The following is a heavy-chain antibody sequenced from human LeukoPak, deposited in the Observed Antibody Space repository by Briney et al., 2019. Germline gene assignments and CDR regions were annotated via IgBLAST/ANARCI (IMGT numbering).Heavy chain of an antibody. CDR1: GFAFTGHS. Sequence: GGSLRLSCAASGFAFTGHSMNWVRQAPGKGLEWVSYISSRSIMIHYADSVKGRFTISRDDARSSVYLQMNSLRAEDTAVYYCARGYIPPSTLNNYYSFMDVWGKGATVTVSS. J-gene: IGHJ6*03. CDR2: ISSRSIMI. D-gene: IGHD2-2*01. V-gene: IGHV3-48*01. CDR3: ARGYIPPSTLNNYYSFMDV.